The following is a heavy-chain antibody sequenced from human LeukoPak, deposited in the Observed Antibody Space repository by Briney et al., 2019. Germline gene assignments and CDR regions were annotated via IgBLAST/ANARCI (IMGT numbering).Heavy chain of an antibody. Sequence: GASVKVSCKASGYTFTSYGISWVRQAPGQGLEWIGWISAYNGNTNYAQKLQGRVTMTTDTSTSTAYMELRSLRSDDTAVYYCAREFYYYDSSGYLDYWGQGTLVTVSS. CDR3: AREFYYYDSSGYLDY. D-gene: IGHD3-22*01. CDR1: GYTFTSYG. V-gene: IGHV1-18*01. CDR2: ISAYNGNT. J-gene: IGHJ4*02.